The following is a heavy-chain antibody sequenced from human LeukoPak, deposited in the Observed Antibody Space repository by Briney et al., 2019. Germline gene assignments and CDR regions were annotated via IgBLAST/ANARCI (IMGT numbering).Heavy chain of an antibody. J-gene: IGHJ4*02. CDR3: ARDAPPRYCSSTSCWGGFDY. CDR2: ISSSSSTI. Sequence: GGSLRLSCAASGFTFSSYSMNWVREAPGKGLEWVSYISSSSSTIYYADSVKGRFTISRDNAKNSLYLQMNSLRAEDMVVYYCARDAPPRYCSSTSCWGGFDYWGQGTLVTVSS. D-gene: IGHD2-2*01. CDR1: GFTFSSYS. V-gene: IGHV3-48*01.